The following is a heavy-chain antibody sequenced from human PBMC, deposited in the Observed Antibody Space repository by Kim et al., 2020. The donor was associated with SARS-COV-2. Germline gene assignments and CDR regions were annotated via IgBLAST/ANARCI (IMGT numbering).Heavy chain of an antibody. CDR1: GFTFSSYG. CDR3: AKDLYSGSYYLDGMDV. V-gene: IGHV3-30*18. Sequence: GGSLRLSCAASGFTFSSYGMHWVRQAPGKGLEWVAVISYDGSNKYYADSVKGRFTISRDNSKNTLYLQMNSLRAEDTAVYYCAKDLYSGSYYLDGMDVWGQGTTVTVSS. D-gene: IGHD1-26*01. J-gene: IGHJ6*02. CDR2: ISYDGSNK.